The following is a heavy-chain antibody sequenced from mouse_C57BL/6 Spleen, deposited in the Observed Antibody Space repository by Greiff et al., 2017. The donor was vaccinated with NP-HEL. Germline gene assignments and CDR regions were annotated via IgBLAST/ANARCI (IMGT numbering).Heavy chain of an antibody. Sequence: QVQLQQPGAELVRPGSSVKLSCKASGYTFTSYWMHWVKQRPIQGLEWIGNIDPSDSETHYNQKFKDKATLTVDKSSSTAYKQLSSLTSEDSAVYYCARRYYGSSPYWYFDVWGTGTTVTVSS. CDR1: GYTFTSYW. J-gene: IGHJ1*03. D-gene: IGHD1-1*01. CDR2: IDPSDSET. CDR3: ARRYYGSSPYWYFDV. V-gene: IGHV1-52*01.